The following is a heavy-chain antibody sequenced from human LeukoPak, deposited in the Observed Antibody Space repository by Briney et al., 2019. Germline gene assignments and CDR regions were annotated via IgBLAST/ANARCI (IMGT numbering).Heavy chain of an antibody. CDR3: ARLVAGTPY. J-gene: IGHJ4*02. CDR1: GFTFSSYS. D-gene: IGHD6-19*01. V-gene: IGHV3-21*01. CDR2: ISSSSSYI. Sequence: GGSLRLSCAASGFTFSSYSMNWVRQAPGKGLEWVSSISSSSSYIYYDDSVKGRFTISRDNAKNSLYLQMNSLRAEDTAVYYCARLVAGTPYWGQGTLVTVSS.